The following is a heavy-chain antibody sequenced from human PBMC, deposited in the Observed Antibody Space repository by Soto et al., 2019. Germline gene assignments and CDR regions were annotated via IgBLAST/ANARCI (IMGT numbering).Heavy chain of an antibody. CDR2: IRNKPNGHTT. CDR3: STTVITAPLFEY. Sequence: EVQLVESGGGLVQPGGSLRLSCEGSGFTFSGHYMDWVRQAPGKGLEWLGRIRNKPNGHTTAYAASGKGSFTISRDDSKTLVYLQMNSLKSEDTALYYSSTTVITAPLFEYWGQGTLVAVSS. V-gene: IGHV3-72*01. D-gene: IGHD2-21*02. J-gene: IGHJ4*02. CDR1: GFTFSGHY.